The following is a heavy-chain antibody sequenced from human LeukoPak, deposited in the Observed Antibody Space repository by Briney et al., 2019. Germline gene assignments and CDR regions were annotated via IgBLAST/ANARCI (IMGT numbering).Heavy chain of an antibody. J-gene: IGHJ4*02. Sequence: GGSLRLSCAASGFTFSSYGMHWVRQAPGKGLEWVAVIWYDGSNKYYADSVKGRFTISRDNAKNSLYLQMNSLRAEDTAVYYCAREVYYDSSGSFDYWGQGTLVTVSS. CDR2: IWYDGSNK. CDR3: AREVYYDSSGSFDY. D-gene: IGHD3-22*01. V-gene: IGHV3-33*01. CDR1: GFTFSSYG.